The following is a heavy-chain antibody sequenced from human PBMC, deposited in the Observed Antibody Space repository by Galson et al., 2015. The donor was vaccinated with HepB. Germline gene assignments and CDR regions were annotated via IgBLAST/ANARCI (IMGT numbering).Heavy chain of an antibody. CDR3: ARQPYYYDSSGYQLPVDY. CDR1: GYSFTSYW. J-gene: IGHJ4*02. V-gene: IGHV5-10-1*01. Sequence: QSGAEVKKPGESLRISCKGSGYSFTSYWISWVRQMPGKGLEWMGRIDPSDSYTNYSPSFQGHVTISADQSISTAYLQWSSLKASDTAMYYCARQPYYYDSSGYQLPVDYWGQGTLVTVSS. D-gene: IGHD3-22*01. CDR2: IDPSDSYT.